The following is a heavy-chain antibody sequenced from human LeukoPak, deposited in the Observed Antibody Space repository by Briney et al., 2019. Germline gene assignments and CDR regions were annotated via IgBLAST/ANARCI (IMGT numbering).Heavy chain of an antibody. Sequence: HPGGSLRLSCAASGFSFRGYGMHWVRQAPGRGLEHVSAISADGGTTDYLNSVKGRFTISRDNSKNTLYLQMGRLRSDDTAIYYCARGRGGPPFDFWGQGTVVTVAS. J-gene: IGHJ4*02. CDR3: ARGRGGPPFDF. CDR2: ISADGGTT. CDR1: GFSFRGYG. D-gene: IGHD3-10*01. V-gene: IGHV3-64*01.